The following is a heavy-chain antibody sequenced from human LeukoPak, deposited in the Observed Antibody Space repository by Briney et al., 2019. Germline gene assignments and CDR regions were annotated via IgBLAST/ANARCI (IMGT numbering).Heavy chain of an antibody. D-gene: IGHD1-26*01. CDR3: ATSGGSYWS. CDR2: ISGRDSTT. J-gene: IGHJ5*02. CDR1: GFTFSSYA. Sequence: GSLRLSCAASGFTFSSYAMSWVRQAPGKGLQWVSGISGRDSTTYYADSVKGRFTISRENSKNTLYLQMNSLRAEDTAVYYCATSGGSYWSWGQGTLVTVSS. V-gene: IGHV3-23*01.